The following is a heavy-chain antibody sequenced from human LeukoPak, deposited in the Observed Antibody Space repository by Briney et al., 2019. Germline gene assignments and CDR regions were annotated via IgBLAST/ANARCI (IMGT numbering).Heavy chain of an antibody. J-gene: IGHJ4*02. V-gene: IGHV1-2*02. D-gene: IGHD1-1*01. CDR2: INPNSGGT. CDR1: GYTFTGYY. CDR3: ARNTRSTLAYDY. Sequence: GASVKVSCKASGYTFTGYYLHWVRQAPGQGLEWKGWINPNSGGTNYAQKFQGRVAMTSDTSISTAYMELSRLTSDDTAVYYCARNTRSTLAYDYWGQGTLVTVSS.